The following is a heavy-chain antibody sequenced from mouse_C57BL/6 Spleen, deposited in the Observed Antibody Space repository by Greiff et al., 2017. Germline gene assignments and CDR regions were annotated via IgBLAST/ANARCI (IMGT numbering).Heavy chain of an antibody. D-gene: IGHD3-2*02. CDR1: GYTFTDYE. J-gene: IGHJ3*01. Sequence: QVQLQQSGAELVRPWASVSLSCKASGYTFTDYEMHWVKQTPVHGLEWIGAIDPETGGTAYNQKFKGKAILTADKSSSTAYMELRSLTSEDSAVYYCTRGTAQAKFAYWGQGTLVTVSA. V-gene: IGHV1-15*01. CDR3: TRGTAQAKFAY. CDR2: IDPETGGT.